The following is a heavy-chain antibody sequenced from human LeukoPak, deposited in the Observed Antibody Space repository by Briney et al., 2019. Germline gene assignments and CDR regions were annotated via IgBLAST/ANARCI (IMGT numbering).Heavy chain of an antibody. D-gene: IGHD4-17*01. CDR2: IRSKACGGTT. J-gene: IGHJ6*03. V-gene: IGHV3-49*04. CDR1: GFTFGDYA. Sequence: QPGGSLRLSCTASGFTFGDYAMSWVRQAPGKGLEWVGFIRSKACGGTTEYAASVKGRFTISRDDSKSIAYLQMNSLKTEDTAVYYCTRLNGDYYYYMDVWGKGTTVTVSS. CDR3: TRLNGDYYYYMDV.